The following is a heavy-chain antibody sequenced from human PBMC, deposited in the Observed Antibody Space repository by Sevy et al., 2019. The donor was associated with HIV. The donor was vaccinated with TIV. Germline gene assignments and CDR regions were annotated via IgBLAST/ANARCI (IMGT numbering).Heavy chain of an antibody. CDR3: ARAPPVRSGDDSLNWFDP. D-gene: IGHD5-12*01. V-gene: IGHV4-59*01. J-gene: IGHJ5*02. Sequence: SETLSLTCTVSGGPISSYYWSWIRQPPGKKLEWIGYIHYSGSNKYNPSLNSRVTMSVDTSKNQFSLKLTSVTAADTAVYYCARAPPVRSGDDSLNWFDPWGQGTLVTVSS. CDR2: IHYSGSN. CDR1: GGPISSYY.